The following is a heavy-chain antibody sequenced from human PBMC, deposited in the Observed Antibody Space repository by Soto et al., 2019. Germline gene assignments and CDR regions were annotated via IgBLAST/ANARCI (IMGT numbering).Heavy chain of an antibody. CDR1: GFTFDDYG. J-gene: IGHJ4*02. D-gene: IGHD2-2*01. CDR3: ARDRTPRVPAATSVSGY. Sequence: EVQLVESGGGVVRPGGSLRLSCAASGFTFDDYGMSWVRQAPGKGLEWVSGINWNGSSTGYADSVKGRFTISRDNAKKSLYLQMNSLRAEDTALYHCARDRTPRVPAATSVSGYWGQGTLVTVSS. CDR2: INWNGSST. V-gene: IGHV3-20*01.